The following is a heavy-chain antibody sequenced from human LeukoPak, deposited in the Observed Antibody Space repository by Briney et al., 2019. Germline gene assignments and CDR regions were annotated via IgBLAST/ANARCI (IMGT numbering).Heavy chain of an antibody. CDR2: INPSGGST. D-gene: IGHD3-16*02. J-gene: IGHJ3*02. V-gene: IGHV1-46*01. Sequence: ASVKVSCKASGYTFTSYYMHWVRQAPGQGLEWMGIINPSGGSTSYAQKFQGRVTMTRDTSTSTVYMELSSLRSEDTAVYYCARVRRMITFGGVIVDDAFDIWGQGTMVTVSS. CDR1: GYTFTSYY. CDR3: ARVRRMITFGGVIVDDAFDI.